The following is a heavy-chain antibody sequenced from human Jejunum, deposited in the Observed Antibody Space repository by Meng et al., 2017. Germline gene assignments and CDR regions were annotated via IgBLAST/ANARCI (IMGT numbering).Heavy chain of an antibody. CDR3: ARGFNYAYDY. Sequence: ASVKVSCKASGYTLTGSYTHWVRQAPGQGLEWVGRINPINGDTNSAQKFQGRVTITRDTSISTDYMELTSLGSDDTAVYYCARGFNYAYDYWGQGTLVTVSS. CDR2: INPINGDT. CDR1: GYTLTGSY. J-gene: IGHJ4*02. D-gene: IGHD3-16*01. V-gene: IGHV1-2*06.